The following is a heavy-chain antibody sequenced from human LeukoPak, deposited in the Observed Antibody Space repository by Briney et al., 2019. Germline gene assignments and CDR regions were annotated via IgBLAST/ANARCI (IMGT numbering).Heavy chain of an antibody. CDR3: ARVSYYYYYMDV. J-gene: IGHJ6*03. CDR1: GGSISSSSYY. Sequence: SETLSLTCTVSGGSISSSSYYWGWIRQPPGKGLEWIGSIYYSGSTYYTPSLKSRVTISVDTSKNQFSLNLSSVTAADTAVYFCARVSYYYYYMDVWGKGTTVTVSS. CDR2: IYYSGST. V-gene: IGHV4-39*07.